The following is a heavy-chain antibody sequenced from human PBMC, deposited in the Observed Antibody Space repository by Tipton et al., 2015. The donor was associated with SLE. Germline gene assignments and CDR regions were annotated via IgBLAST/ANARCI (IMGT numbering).Heavy chain of an antibody. CDR1: GGPISSPVYY. J-gene: IGHJ6*02. V-gene: IGHV4-39*01. CDR3: ASLITMVHRANYYFYGMDV. D-gene: IGHD3-10*01. Sequence: TLSLTCTVSGGPISSPVYYWGWIRQSPGKRLEWIGSVDYSGSTHFNPSLKRRVTMSVDTSKNQLSLKRNSVTAADTAVYYCASLITMVHRANYYFYGMDVWGQGTAVTVSS. CDR2: VDYSGST.